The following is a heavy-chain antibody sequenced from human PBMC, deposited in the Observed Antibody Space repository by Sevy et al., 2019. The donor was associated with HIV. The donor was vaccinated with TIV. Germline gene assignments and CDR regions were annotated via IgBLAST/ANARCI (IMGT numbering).Heavy chain of an antibody. CDR2: ISSSSSYI. CDR1: GFTFSSYS. J-gene: IGHJ4*02. D-gene: IGHD3-16*01. V-gene: IGHV3-21*01. CDR3: ARDFADYGYFDY. Sequence: GGSLRLSCAASGFTFSSYSMNWVRQAPGKGLEWVSSISSSSSYIYYADSVKGRFTISRDNAQNSQFLQMNSLRAEDTSLYYCARDFADYGYFDYWGQGTLVTVSS.